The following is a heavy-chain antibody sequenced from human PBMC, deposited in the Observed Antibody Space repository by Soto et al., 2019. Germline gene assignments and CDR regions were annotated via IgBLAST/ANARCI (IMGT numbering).Heavy chain of an antibody. CDR2: IKSKTDGGTT. V-gene: IGHV3-15*01. D-gene: IGHD3-3*01. CDR3: PTAPSYYAFWSGYSDY. CDR1: GFTFSNAW. Sequence: EVQLVESGGGLVKPGGSLRLSCAASGFTFSNAWMSWVRQAPGKGLEWVGRIKSKTDGGTTDYAAPVKGRFTISRDDSTNTLYLQMNSLKTEDTAVYYCPTAPSYYAFWSGYSDYWCQGTLVTVSS. J-gene: IGHJ4*02.